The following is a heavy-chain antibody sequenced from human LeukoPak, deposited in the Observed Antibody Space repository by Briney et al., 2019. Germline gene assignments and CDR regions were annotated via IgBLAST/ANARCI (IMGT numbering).Heavy chain of an antibody. CDR3: ARRVSMITFGGVIVNSCCMDL. CDR2: MNPNSGNT. V-gene: IGHV1-8*01. J-gene: IGHJ6*02. Sequence: GASVKVSCKASGYTFTSYDINWVRQATGQGLEWMGWMNPNSGNTGYAQKFQGRVTMTRNTSISTAYMELSSLRSEDTAVYYCARRVSMITFGGVIVNSCCMDLGGHGTAVTVSS. D-gene: IGHD3-16*02. CDR1: GYTFTSYD.